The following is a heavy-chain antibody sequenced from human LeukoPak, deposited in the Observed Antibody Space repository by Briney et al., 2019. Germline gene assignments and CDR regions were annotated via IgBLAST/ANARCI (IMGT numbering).Heavy chain of an antibody. CDR3: ARVGYNYGYDY. Sequence: GGSLRLSCAASGFTFSSYEMNWVRQAPGKGLEWVSYISISGSTIHYADSVKGRFTISRNNAKNALYLQMNSLRAEDTAVYYCARVGYNYGYDYWGQGTLVTVSS. CDR1: GFTFSSYE. J-gene: IGHJ4*02. D-gene: IGHD5-18*01. CDR2: ISISGSTI. V-gene: IGHV3-48*03.